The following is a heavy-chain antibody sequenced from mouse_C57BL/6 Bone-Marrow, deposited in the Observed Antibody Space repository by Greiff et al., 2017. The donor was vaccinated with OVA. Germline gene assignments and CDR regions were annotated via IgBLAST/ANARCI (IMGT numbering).Heavy chain of an antibody. CDR3: TTDTRFAY. Sequence: EVQLQQSGAELVRPGASVKLSCTASGFNIKDDYMHWVKQRPEQGLEWIGWIDPENGDTEYASKFQGKATITADTSSNTAYLQLSSLTSEDTAVYYCTTDTRFAYWGQGTLVTVSA. CDR2: IDPENGDT. J-gene: IGHJ3*01. CDR1: GFNIKDDY. V-gene: IGHV14-4*01.